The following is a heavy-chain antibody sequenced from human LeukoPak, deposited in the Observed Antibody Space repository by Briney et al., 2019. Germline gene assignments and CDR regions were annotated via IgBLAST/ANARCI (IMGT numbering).Heavy chain of an antibody. CDR1: GYTFTSYG. CDR2: INTNTGNP. V-gene: IGHV7-4-1*02. D-gene: IGHD3-16*02. Sequence: ASVKVSCKASGYTFTSYGINWVRQAPGQGLEWMGWINTNTGNPTYAQGFTGRFVFSLDTSVSTAYLQISNLEPEDTAVYYCARLPEVYPWGSYRYFDHWGQGTLVTVSS. J-gene: IGHJ4*02. CDR3: ARLPEVYPWGSYRYFDH.